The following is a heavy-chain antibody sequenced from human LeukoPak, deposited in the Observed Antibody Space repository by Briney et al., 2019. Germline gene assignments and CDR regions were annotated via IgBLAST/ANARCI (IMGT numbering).Heavy chain of an antibody. J-gene: IGHJ4*02. Sequence: ASVKVSCKASGYTFTGYYMHWVRQAPGQGLEWMGWINPNSGGTNYAQKFQGRVTMTRDTSISTAYMELSRLRSDDTAVYYCARGPLYSRQGRVPPFFFIDYWGQGTLVTVSS. CDR2: INPNSGGT. CDR3: ARGPLYSRQGRVPPFFFIDY. CDR1: GYTFTGYY. V-gene: IGHV1-2*02. D-gene: IGHD6-19*01.